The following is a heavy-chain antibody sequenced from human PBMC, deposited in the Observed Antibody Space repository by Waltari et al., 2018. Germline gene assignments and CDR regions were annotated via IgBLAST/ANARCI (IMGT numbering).Heavy chain of an antibody. CDR3: ARETRHGDWFDP. CDR2: IYVGGTT. J-gene: IGHJ5*02. V-gene: IGHV4-4*07. CDR1: GDSGVSNY. Sequence: QVQLHESGPGLVQPSETLSLACSVSGDSGVSNYWSWIRQSAGKGMEWIGRIYVGGTTNYNPSLSVRVSMSVDMSKNQIFLKIMSVTAADTGVYYCARETRHGDWFDPWGQGTLVTVSS. D-gene: IGHD3-16*01.